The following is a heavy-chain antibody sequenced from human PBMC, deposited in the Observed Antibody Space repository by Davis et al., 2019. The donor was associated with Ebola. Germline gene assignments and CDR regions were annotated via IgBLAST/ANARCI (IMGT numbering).Heavy chain of an antibody. V-gene: IGHV4-39*07. CDR3: ARGEDTAMVTGYYGMDV. Sequence: MPSETLSLSCTVSGGSISSSSYYWGWIRQRTGKGLEWIGSIYYSGSTYYNPSLKSRVTISVDTSKNQFSLKLSSVTAADTAVYYCARGEDTAMVTGYYGMDVWGQGTTVTVSS. D-gene: IGHD5-18*01. CDR2: IYYSGST. CDR1: GGSISSSSYY. J-gene: IGHJ6*02.